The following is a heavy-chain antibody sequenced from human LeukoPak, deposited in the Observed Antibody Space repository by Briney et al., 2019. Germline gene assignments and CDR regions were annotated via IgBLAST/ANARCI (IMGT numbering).Heavy chain of an antibody. D-gene: IGHD4-17*01. Sequence: PGGSLRLSCAASGFTFSSYSMNWVRQAPGKGLEWVSSISSSSSYIYYADSVKGRFTISRDNAKNSLYLQMNSLRAEDTAVYYCARGGYGDLSLYFDYWGQGTLVTVSS. V-gene: IGHV3-21*01. CDR1: GFTFSSYS. CDR3: ARGGYGDLSLYFDY. J-gene: IGHJ4*02. CDR2: ISSSSSYI.